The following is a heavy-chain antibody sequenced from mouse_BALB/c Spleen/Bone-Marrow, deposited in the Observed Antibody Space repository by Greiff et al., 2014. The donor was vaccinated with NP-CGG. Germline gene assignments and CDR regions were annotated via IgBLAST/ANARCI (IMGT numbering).Heavy chain of an antibody. J-gene: IGHJ4*01. CDR3: ARHQRYYAMDY. Sequence: EVKLMESGGDLVKPGGSLKLSCAASGFTFSSYGMSWGRQTPDKRLEWVATISNGGSNTYYPDSVKGRFTISRDNAKNTLYLQMSSLKSEDTAMYYCARHQRYYAMDYWGQGTSVTVSS. V-gene: IGHV5-6*01. CDR2: ISNGGSNT. CDR1: GFTFSSYG.